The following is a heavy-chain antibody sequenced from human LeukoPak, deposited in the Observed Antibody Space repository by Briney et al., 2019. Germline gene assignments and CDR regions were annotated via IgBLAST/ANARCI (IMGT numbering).Heavy chain of an antibody. V-gene: IGHV3-20*01. Sequence: GGSLRLSCGASGFTFDDYGMSGVRQAPGKGREGVSGINWNGGSTGYADSVKGRFTISRDNAKNSLCLQMNSLRAEDTALYHCARDYRKGGSGSSLDYWGQGTLVTVSS. D-gene: IGHD3-10*01. J-gene: IGHJ4*02. CDR1: GFTFDDYG. CDR3: ARDYRKGGSGSSLDY. CDR2: INWNGGST.